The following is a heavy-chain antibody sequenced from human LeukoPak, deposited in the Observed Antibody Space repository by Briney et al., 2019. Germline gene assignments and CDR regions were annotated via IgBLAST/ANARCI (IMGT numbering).Heavy chain of an antibody. V-gene: IGHV3-21*01. D-gene: IGHD2-15*01. CDR2: ISSSSSYI. CDR1: GFTFSSYS. J-gene: IGHJ3*02. Sequence: GGSLRLSCAASGFTFSSYSMNWVRQAPGKGLEWVSSISSSSSYIYYADSVKGRFTISRDNAKNSLYLQMNSLRAEDTAVYYCARDSGYCSGGSCYPYAFDIWGQGTMVTVSS. CDR3: ARDSGYCSGGSCYPYAFDI.